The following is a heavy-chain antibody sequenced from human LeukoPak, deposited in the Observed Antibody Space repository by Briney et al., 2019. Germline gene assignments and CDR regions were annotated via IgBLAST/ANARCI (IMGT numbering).Heavy chain of an antibody. Sequence: TPSETLSLTCTVSGGSISSYYWSWIRQPPGKGLEWIGYIYYSGSTNYNPSLKYRVTITADTSKNQLSLKLSSVTAADTAVYYCAGAPAGSLDWLSPFDYWGQGTLVTVSS. CDR1: GGSISSYY. CDR3: AGAPAGSLDWLSPFDY. CDR2: IYYSGST. D-gene: IGHD3/OR15-3a*01. V-gene: IGHV4-59*08. J-gene: IGHJ4*02.